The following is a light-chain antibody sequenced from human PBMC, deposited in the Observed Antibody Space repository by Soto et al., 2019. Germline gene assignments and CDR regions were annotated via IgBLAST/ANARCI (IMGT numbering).Light chain of an antibody. V-gene: IGKV1-5*01. Sequence: DIQMTQSPSTLSASVGDRVTITCRASKNINNWVAWYQQKPGKAPKLLIYDASSLESGVPSRVSGSGSGTEFTLTISSLQTDDFATYDCQQYNTFWTFGPGTKVEIK. CDR1: KNINNW. CDR2: DAS. J-gene: IGKJ1*01. CDR3: QQYNTFWT.